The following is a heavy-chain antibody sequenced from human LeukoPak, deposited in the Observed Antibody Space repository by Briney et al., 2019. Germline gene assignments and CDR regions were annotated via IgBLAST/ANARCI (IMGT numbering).Heavy chain of an antibody. CDR2: INPNSGGT. J-gene: IGHJ4*02. Sequence: ASVKVSCKASRYTVTGYYMHWVRQAPGQGLEWMGWINPNSGGTNYAQKFQGRVTMTRDTSISTAYMELSRLRSDDTAVYYCARDYGDYVGDYWGQGTLVTVSS. CDR3: ARDYGDYVGDY. D-gene: IGHD4-17*01. CDR1: RYTVTGYY. V-gene: IGHV1-2*02.